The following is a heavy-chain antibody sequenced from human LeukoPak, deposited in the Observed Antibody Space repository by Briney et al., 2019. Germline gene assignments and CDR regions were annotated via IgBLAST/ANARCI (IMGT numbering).Heavy chain of an antibody. CDR2: ISYDGSNK. CDR1: GFTFSSYA. V-gene: IGHV3-30-3*01. CDR3: ARVGKMATVTTSPDFFRN. J-gene: IGHJ4*02. D-gene: IGHD4-17*01. Sequence: GGSLGLSCAASGFTFSSYAMHWVRQAPGKGLEWVAVISYDGSNKYYADSVKGRFTISRDNSKNTLYLQMNSLRAEDTAVYYCARVGKMATVTTSPDFFRNWGQGTLVTVSS.